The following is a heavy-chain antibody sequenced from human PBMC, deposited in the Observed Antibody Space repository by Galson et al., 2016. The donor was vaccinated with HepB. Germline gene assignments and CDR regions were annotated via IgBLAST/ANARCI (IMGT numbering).Heavy chain of an antibody. CDR2: ISRSGGRT. CDR1: GFSFSSYA. J-gene: IGHJ6*03. V-gene: IGHV3-64D*06. Sequence: SLRLSCAGSGFSFSSYAMDWVRQAPGKGLEHLSAISRSGGRTYYADSVKGRFTISRDNSKNTLYLQMSSLRPEDTAIYYCEKLIHSSGDPEWFSYYYKDVWGQGTTVIVSS. CDR3: EKLIHSSGDPEWFSYYYKDV. D-gene: IGHD3-3*01.